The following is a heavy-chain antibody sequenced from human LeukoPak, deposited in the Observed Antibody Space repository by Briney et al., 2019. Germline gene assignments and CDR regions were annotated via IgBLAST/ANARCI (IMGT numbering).Heavy chain of an antibody. CDR1: GFTFSSYG. Sequence: GGSLRLSCAASGFTFSSYGMHRVRQAPGKGLEWVAVIWYDGSNKYYADSVKGRFTISRDNSKNTLYLQMNSLRAEDTAVYYCARDCSSTSCYFGYWGQGTLVTVSS. V-gene: IGHV3-33*01. CDR3: ARDCSSTSCYFGY. CDR2: IWYDGSNK. J-gene: IGHJ4*02. D-gene: IGHD2-2*01.